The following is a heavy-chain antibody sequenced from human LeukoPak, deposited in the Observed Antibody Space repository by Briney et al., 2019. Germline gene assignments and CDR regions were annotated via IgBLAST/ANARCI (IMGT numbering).Heavy chain of an antibody. Sequence: SETLSLTCTVSGGSISSYYWGWIRQPPGKGLEWIGSIYYSGSTYYNPSLKSRVTISVDTSKNQFSLKLSSVTAADTAVYYCARDSSGSYRGWGQGTLVTVSS. V-gene: IGHV4-39*07. J-gene: IGHJ4*02. D-gene: IGHD1-26*01. CDR2: IYYSGST. CDR1: GGSISSYY. CDR3: ARDSSGSYRG.